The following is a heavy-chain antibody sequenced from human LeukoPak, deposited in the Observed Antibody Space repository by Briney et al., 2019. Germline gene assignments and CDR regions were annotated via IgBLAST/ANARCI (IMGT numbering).Heavy chain of an antibody. CDR2: IYYSGST. CDR1: GGSISSYY. V-gene: IGHV4-59*01. J-gene: IGHJ4*02. CDR3: ARMLGYYYVIDY. D-gene: IGHD3-22*01. Sequence: PSETLSLTCTVSGGSISSYYWSWIRQPPGKGLEWIGYIYYSGSTNYNPSLKSRVTISVDTSKNQFSLKLSSVTAADTAVYYCARMLGYYYVIDYWGQGTLVTVSS.